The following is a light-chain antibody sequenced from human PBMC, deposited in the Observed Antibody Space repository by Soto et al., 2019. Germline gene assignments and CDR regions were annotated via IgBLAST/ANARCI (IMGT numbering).Light chain of an antibody. CDR1: QGISNF. CDR3: XXRX. J-gene: IGKJ5*01. V-gene: IGKV1-9*01. CDR2: AAS. Sequence: IQLTQSPSSLSASVGNRFTITCRASQGISNFLAWYQQTPGKAPKLLIYAASTLQSGVPSRFSGSGSGTDFTLTISSLPPXXXXTXXXXXRXFXQGTRREIK.